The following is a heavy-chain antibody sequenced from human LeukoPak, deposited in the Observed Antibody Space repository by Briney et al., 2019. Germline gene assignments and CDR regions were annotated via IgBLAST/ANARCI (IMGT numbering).Heavy chain of an antibody. D-gene: IGHD3-22*01. CDR3: AKEMGSSGYYPRDIDY. V-gene: IGHV3-23*01. CDR2: ISGSGGST. CDR1: GFTFSSYA. J-gene: IGHJ4*02. Sequence: GGSLRLSCAASGFTFSSYAMSWVRQAPGKGLEWVSAISGSGGSTYYADSVKGRFTISRDNSKNTLYLQMNSLRAEDTAVYYCAKEMGSSGYYPRDIDYWGQGTLVTVSS.